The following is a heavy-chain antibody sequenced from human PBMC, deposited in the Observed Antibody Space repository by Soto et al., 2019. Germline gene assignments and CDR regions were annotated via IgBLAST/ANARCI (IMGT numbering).Heavy chain of an antibody. J-gene: IGHJ6*03. V-gene: IGHV3-66*04. CDR2: IYSGGST. D-gene: IGHD1-26*01. CDR3: ERQATAYYYYYYMDV. Sequence: EVQLVESGGGLVQPGGSLRLSCAASGFTVSSNYMSWVRQAPGKGLEWVSVIYSGGSTYYADSVKGRFTISRDNSKNTLYLQMNSLRAEDTAVYYCERQATAYYYYYYMDVWGEGTTVTVSS. CDR1: GFTVSSNY.